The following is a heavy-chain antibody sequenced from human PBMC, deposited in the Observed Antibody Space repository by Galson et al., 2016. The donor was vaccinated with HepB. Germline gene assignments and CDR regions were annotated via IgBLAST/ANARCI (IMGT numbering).Heavy chain of an antibody. D-gene: IGHD6-13*01. V-gene: IGHV4-31*03. CDR3: ASWGYSSSRYSYY. CDR2: IYYSGST. Sequence: TLSLTCTVSGGSISSGGYYWSWIRQHPGKGLEWIGYIYYSGSTYYTPSLRSRVTISADTSKNQFSLTLSSVTAADTAVYYCASWGYSSSRYSYYWGQGTLVTVSS. J-gene: IGHJ4*02. CDR1: GGSISSGGYY.